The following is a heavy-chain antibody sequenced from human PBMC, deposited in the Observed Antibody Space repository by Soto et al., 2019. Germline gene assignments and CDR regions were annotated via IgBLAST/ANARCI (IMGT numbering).Heavy chain of an antibody. Sequence: GGSLRLSCAASGFTFSSYSMNWVRQAPGKGLEWVSSISSSSSYIYYADSVKGRFTISRDNAKNSLYLQMNSLRAEDKAVYYCARDPQRGDVVVQAAIGGYYYGMDVWGQGTTVTVSS. CDR2: ISSSSSYI. V-gene: IGHV3-21*01. CDR3: ARDPQRGDVVVQAAIGGYYYGMDV. D-gene: IGHD2-2*02. CDR1: GFTFSSYS. J-gene: IGHJ6*02.